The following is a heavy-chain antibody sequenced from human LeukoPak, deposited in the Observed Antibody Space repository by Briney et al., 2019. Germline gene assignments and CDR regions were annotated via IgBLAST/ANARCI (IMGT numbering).Heavy chain of an antibody. D-gene: IGHD3-10*01. CDR3: ARGLGSLGELIIDY. V-gene: IGHV4-38-2*02. Sequence: PSETLSLTCTVSGYSISSGYYWGWIRQPPGKGLEWIGSIYHSGSTYYNPSLKSRVTISVDTSKNQFSLKLSSVTAADTAVYYCARGLGSLGELIIDYWGQGTLVTVSS. CDR1: GYSISSGYY. CDR2: IYHSGST. J-gene: IGHJ4*02.